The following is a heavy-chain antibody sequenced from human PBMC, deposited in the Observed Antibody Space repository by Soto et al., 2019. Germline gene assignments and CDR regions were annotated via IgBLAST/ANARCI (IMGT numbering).Heavy chain of an antibody. CDR1: GGSFSCYY. CDR3: ARGHSSSRGGAFDI. V-gene: IGHV4-34*01. D-gene: IGHD6-13*01. CDR2: INHSGST. Sequence: PSETRSLTWAVDGGSFSCYYWRWIRQPPGKGLEWIGEINHSGSTNCNPSLKSRVTISVDTSKNQFSLKLSSVTAADTAVYYCARGHSSSRGGAFDIWGQGTMVTVSS. J-gene: IGHJ3*02.